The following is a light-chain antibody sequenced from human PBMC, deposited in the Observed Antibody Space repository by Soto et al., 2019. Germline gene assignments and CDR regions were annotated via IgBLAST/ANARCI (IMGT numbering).Light chain of an antibody. CDR1: QTISGW. CDR3: QQHNSYST. V-gene: IGKV1-5*01. J-gene: IGKJ1*01. CDR2: DAS. Sequence: DIQMTQSPSTLSASVGDRVTITCRASQTISGWLAWYQQKPGKAPNLLIYDASYLQSGVPSRFSGSGSGTEFTLTISSLQPDDFATYYCQQHNSYSTFGQGTKVDIK.